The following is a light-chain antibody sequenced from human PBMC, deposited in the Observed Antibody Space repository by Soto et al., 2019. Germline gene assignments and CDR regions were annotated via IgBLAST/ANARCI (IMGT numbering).Light chain of an antibody. CDR3: QQYDNWPPYT. Sequence: ERVMTQSPATLSASPGERVTLSCRASQSVSRNLAWYQQKPGQAPRLLIHGATTRATGVPSRFSGSGSGTEFTLTISSLQPEDFAVYFCQQYDNWPPYTFGQGTKLEIK. CDR1: QSVSRN. CDR2: GAT. V-gene: IGKV3-15*01. J-gene: IGKJ2*01.